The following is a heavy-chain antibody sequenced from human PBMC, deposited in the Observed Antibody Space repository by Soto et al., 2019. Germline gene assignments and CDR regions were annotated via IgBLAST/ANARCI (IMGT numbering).Heavy chain of an antibody. CDR3: ASIIPPAGVVPAATYYYMDV. CDR2: IYYSGST. J-gene: IGHJ6*03. Sequence: SETLSLTCTVSGGSISSYYWSWIRQPPGKGLEWIGYIYYSGSTNYNPSLKSRVTISVDTSKNQFSLKLSSVTAADTAVYYCASIIPPAGVVPAATYYYMDVWGKGTTVTVSS. CDR1: GGSISSYY. V-gene: IGHV4-59*08. D-gene: IGHD2-2*01.